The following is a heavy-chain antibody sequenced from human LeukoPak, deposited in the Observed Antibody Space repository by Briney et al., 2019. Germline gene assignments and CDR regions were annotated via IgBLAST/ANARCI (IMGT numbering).Heavy chain of an antibody. Sequence: GGSLRLSCAASGFTFSNYAMSWVRQAPGKGLEWVSSVSDSGGSTYYADSVRGRFTISRDNSKNTLYLQMNSLRAEDTALYYCAKGSCTNGVCYPYYYYYMDVWGKGTTVTVSS. D-gene: IGHD2-8*01. J-gene: IGHJ6*03. V-gene: IGHV3-23*01. CDR3: AKGSCTNGVCYPYYYYYMDV. CDR1: GFTFSNYA. CDR2: VSDSGGST.